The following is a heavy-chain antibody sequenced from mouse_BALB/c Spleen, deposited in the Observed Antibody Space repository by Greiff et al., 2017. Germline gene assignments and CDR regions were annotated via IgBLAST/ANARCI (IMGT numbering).Heavy chain of an antibody. D-gene: IGHD2-4*01. CDR3: ASMITTGFDY. CDR1: GFNIKDTY. CDR2: IDPANGNT. Sequence: VQLQQSGAELVKPGASVKLSCTASGFNIKDTYMHWVKQRPEQGLEWIGRIDPANGNTKYDPKFQGKATITADTSSNTAYLQLSSLTSEDTAVYYCASMITTGFDYWGQGTTRTVSS. V-gene: IGHV14-3*02. J-gene: IGHJ2*01.